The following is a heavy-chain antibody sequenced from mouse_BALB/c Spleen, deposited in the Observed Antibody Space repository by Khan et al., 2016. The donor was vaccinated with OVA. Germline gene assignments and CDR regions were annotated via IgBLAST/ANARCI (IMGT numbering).Heavy chain of an antibody. V-gene: IGHV1-5*01. J-gene: IGHJ3*01. CDR1: GYSFTSYW. CDR2: IYPGNSDA. D-gene: IGHD2-2*01. CDR3: TRWGYWFAY. Sequence: VQLKESGTVLARPGASVKMSCKTSGYSFTSYWMHWIKQRPGQGLEWIGAIYPGNSDANYNQKFKDKAKLTAVTSASTANMELSSLTDEDSAVYYCTRWGYWFAYWGQGTLVTVS.